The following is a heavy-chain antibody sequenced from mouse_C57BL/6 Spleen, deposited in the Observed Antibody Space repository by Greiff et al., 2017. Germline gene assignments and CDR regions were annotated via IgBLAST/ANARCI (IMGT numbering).Heavy chain of an antibody. CDR1: GFNIKDDN. CDR2: IDPDNGDT. V-gene: IGHV14-4*01. CDR3: TTGGTTVAFDY. Sequence: VHVKQSGAELVRPGASVKLSCTASGFNIKDDNLHWVKQRTEKGLEWIGWIDPDNGDTEYASKFQGKATITADTSSNTAYLQLSSLTSEDTAVYYCTTGGTTVAFDYWGQGTTLTVSS. D-gene: IGHD1-1*01. J-gene: IGHJ2*01.